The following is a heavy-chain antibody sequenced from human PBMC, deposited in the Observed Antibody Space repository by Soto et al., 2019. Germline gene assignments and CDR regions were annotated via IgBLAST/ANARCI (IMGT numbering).Heavy chain of an antibody. CDR2: ISGFNGNT. D-gene: IGHD3-16*01. CDR1: GYTFNFYG. CDR3: ARIGVSSGHESPDFDS. J-gene: IGHJ4*02. V-gene: IGHV1-18*01. Sequence: QVQLVQSGAEVKKPGASVKVSCKASGYTFNFYGITWVRQAPGQGLEWMGWISGFNGNTNYAADLQGRVTMTTDASTLTPYMELRGLRSDDTAVYYCARIGVSSGHESPDFDSWGQGTLVTVSS.